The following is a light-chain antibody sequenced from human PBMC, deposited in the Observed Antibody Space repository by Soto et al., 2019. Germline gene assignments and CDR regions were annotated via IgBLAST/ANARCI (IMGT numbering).Light chain of an antibody. V-gene: IGLV2-14*03. CDR2: DVT. CDR1: SSDLGVYKY. Sequence: QSALTQPASVSGSPGQSITISCTGSSSDLGVYKYVSWYQKHPGKAPKLMIYDVTNRPSGVSNRFSGSKSGNTASLTISGLQPEDEADYYCSSYTTSSTLIFGGGTKVTVL. CDR3: SSYTTSSTLI. J-gene: IGLJ2*01.